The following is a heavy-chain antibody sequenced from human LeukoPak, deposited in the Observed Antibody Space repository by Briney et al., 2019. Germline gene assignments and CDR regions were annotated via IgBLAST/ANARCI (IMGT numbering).Heavy chain of an antibody. CDR1: GGSISSGSYY. Sequence: PSETLSLTCTVSGGSISSGSYYWSRIRQPAGKGLEWIGRIYTSGSTNYNPSLKSRVTISVDTSKNQFSLKLSPVTAADTAVYYCARGASNWGLRWYYFDYWGKGTLVTVSS. CDR3: ARGASNWGLRWYYFDY. D-gene: IGHD7-27*01. V-gene: IGHV4-61*02. CDR2: IYTSGST. J-gene: IGHJ4*02.